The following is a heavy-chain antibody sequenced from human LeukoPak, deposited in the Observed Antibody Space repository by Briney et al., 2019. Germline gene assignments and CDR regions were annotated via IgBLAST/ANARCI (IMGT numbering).Heavy chain of an antibody. Sequence: SETLSLTCTVSGGSISSYYWSWIRQPPGKGLEWIGYIYYSGSTNYNPSLKSRVTISVDTSKNQFSLKLSSVTAADTAVYYCARAQGGYLFDYWGQGTLVTVSS. J-gene: IGHJ4*02. CDR1: GGSISSYY. V-gene: IGHV4-59*01. D-gene: IGHD5-18*01. CDR3: ARAQGGYLFDY. CDR2: IYYSGST.